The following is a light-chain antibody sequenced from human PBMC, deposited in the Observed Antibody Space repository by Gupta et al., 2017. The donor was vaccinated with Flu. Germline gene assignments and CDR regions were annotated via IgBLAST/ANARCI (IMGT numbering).Light chain of an antibody. J-gene: IGKJ2*01. CDR3: QQSSNCVYT. CDR2: DAS. Sequence: PSPLSLSLGDRATLSCRASQSVSTYLAWYQQKPGQAPKLLIYDASKRATGIPARFSGSGSGTDFTLTISSLEPEDFGIYYCQQSSNCVYTFGQGSKLEI. V-gene: IGKV3-11*01. CDR1: QSVSTY.